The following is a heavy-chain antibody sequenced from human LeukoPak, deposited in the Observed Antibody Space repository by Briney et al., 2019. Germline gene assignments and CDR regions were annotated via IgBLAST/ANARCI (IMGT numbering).Heavy chain of an antibody. D-gene: IGHD2-15*01. J-gene: IGHJ4*02. CDR2: ISGSDGRT. V-gene: IGHV3-23*01. CDR3: AKDRYCSGGTCSSDFDY. CDR1: GFTFSSYA. Sequence: GGSLRLSCAASGFTFSSYAVSWVRQAPGKGLEWVSAISGSDGRTYYAYSVKGRFTISRDNSKNTLYLQMDSLRAEDTAIYYCAKDRYCSGGTCSSDFDYWGQGTLVTVFS.